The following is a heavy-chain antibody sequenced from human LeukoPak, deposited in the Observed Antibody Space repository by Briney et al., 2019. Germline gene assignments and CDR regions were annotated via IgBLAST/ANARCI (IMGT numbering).Heavy chain of an antibody. CDR1: GGSISSSSYY. D-gene: IGHD6-13*01. CDR3: ARDRWGGIAAAGAYFDP. Sequence: SETLSLTCTVSGGSISSSSYYWGWIRQPPGKGLGWIGSIYYSGSTYYNPSLKSRVTISVDTSKNQFSLKLSSVTAADTAVYYCARDRWGGIAAAGAYFDPWGQGTLVTVSS. V-gene: IGHV4-39*07. J-gene: IGHJ5*02. CDR2: IYYSGST.